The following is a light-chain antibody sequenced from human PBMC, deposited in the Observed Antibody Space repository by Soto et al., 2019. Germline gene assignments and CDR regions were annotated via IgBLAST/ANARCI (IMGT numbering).Light chain of an antibody. CDR2: AAS. CDR3: LQGYTTPPLT. J-gene: IGKJ4*01. V-gene: IGKV1-39*01. Sequence: DIQMTQSPSSLSASVGDRVTITCRASQSISKYLSWYQHKPGIAPKLLIYAASTLQSGVPSRFSGSGSGTDFTLTISSLQFEDFATYYCLQGYTTPPLTFGGGTKVEIK. CDR1: QSISKY.